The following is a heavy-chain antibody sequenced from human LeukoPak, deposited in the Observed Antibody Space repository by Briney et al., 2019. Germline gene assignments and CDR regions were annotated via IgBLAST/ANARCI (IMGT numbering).Heavy chain of an antibody. Sequence: SETLSLTCTVSGGSISSYYWSWIRQPAGRGLERIGRIYTSGSTNYNPSLKSRVTMSVDTSKNQFSLKLSSVTAADTAVHYCASQPYSGYGGNNWFEPWGQGTLVTVSS. J-gene: IGHJ5*02. CDR1: GGSISSYY. V-gene: IGHV4-4*07. CDR3: ASQPYSGYGGNNWFEP. CDR2: IYTSGST. D-gene: IGHD5-12*01.